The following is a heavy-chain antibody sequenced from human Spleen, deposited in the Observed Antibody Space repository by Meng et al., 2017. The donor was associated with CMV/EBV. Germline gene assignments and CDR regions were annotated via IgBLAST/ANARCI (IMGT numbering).Heavy chain of an antibody. Sequence: GESLKISCAASGFTFSTYGMHWVRQAPGKGLEWVAVIWYDGSNKYYADSVKGRFTISRDNSKNTLYLQMNSLRAEDTAVYYCARDSSSMGYWFDPWGQGTLVTVSS. J-gene: IGHJ5*02. D-gene: IGHD6-6*01. CDR2: IWYDGSNK. V-gene: IGHV3-33*01. CDR3: ARDSSSMGYWFDP. CDR1: GFTFSTYG.